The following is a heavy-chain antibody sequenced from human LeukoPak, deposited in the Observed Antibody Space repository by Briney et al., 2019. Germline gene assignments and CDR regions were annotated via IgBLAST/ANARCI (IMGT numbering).Heavy chain of an antibody. CDR2: IKQDGSEK. V-gene: IGHV3-7*01. CDR1: GFTLSSYW. J-gene: IGHJ4*02. Sequence: PGGSLRLSCAASGFTLSSYWMSWVRQAPGKGLEWVANIKQDGSEKYYVDSVKGRFTISRDNAKNSLYLQMNSLRAEDTAVYYCARDSRTVTSNFDYWGQGTLVTVSS. CDR3: ARDSRTVTSNFDY. D-gene: IGHD4-11*01.